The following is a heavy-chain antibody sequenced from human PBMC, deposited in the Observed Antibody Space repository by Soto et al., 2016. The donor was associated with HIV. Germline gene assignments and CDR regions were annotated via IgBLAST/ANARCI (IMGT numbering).Heavy chain of an antibody. V-gene: IGHV4-34*01. D-gene: IGHD2-15*01. CDR1: GGSFSGYY. Sequence: QVQLQQWGAGLLKASETLSLTCAVYGGSFSGYYWNWIRQPPGKGLKWIGEINDSGSTNYNPSLKSRVTISVDTSKNQFSLKLTSLTAADTAVYYCARGGTICGGNSCYHYFDYWAREPWSPSPQ. CDR3: ARGGTICGGNSCYHYFDY. J-gene: IGHJ4*02. CDR2: INDSGST.